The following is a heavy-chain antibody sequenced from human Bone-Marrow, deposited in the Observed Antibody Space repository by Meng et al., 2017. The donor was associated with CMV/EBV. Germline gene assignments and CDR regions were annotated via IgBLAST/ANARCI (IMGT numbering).Heavy chain of an antibody. J-gene: IGHJ5*02. CDR2: IYCSGST. Sequence: VGSISTSDYYCSWLRQPPGKVLEWIGYIYCSGSTYYNPSLKSRVTISVDTSKNQFSLKLSSVTAADTAVYYCARYEWLLTWGWFDPWGQGTLVTVSS. CDR3: ARYEWLLTWGWFDP. CDR1: VGSISTSDYY. D-gene: IGHD3-3*01. V-gene: IGHV4-30-4*08.